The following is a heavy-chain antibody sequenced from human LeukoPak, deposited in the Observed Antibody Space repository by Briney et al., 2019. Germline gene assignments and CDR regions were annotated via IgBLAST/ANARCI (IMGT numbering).Heavy chain of an antibody. CDR2: INSDGSSA. V-gene: IGHV3-74*01. J-gene: IGHJ6*03. CDR3: ARDTVVVVPAAMDPNYMDV. D-gene: IGHD2-2*01. Sequence: PGGSLRLSCEASEFTLKDYWMHWVRQGPGKGLVWVSRINSDGSSASYADSVKGRFTISRDNAKNTLYLQMNSLRAEDTAVYYCARDTVVVVPAAMDPNYMDVWGKGTTVTVSS. CDR1: EFTLKDYW.